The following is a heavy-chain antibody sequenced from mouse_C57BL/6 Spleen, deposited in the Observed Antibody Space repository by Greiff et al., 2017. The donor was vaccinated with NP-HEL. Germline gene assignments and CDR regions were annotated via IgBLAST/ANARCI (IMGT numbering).Heavy chain of an antibody. D-gene: IGHD4-1*01. CDR3: ARAGFYYFDY. V-gene: IGHV5-17*01. Sequence: EVHLVESGGGLVKPGGSLKLSCAASGFTFSDYGMHWVRQAPEKGLEWVAYISSGSSTIYYADKVKGRFTISRDNAKNTLFLQMTSLRSEDTAMYYCARAGFYYFDYWGQGTTLTVSS. J-gene: IGHJ2*01. CDR2: ISSGSSTI. CDR1: GFTFSDYG.